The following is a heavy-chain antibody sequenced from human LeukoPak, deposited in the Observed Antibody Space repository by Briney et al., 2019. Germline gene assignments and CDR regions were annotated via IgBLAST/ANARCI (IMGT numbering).Heavy chain of an antibody. V-gene: IGHV3-48*01. CDR3: ARDQWLDY. D-gene: IGHD6-19*01. J-gene: IGHJ4*02. CDR2: ICTSGNTL. Sequence: GGSLRLSCAASGFTFSGYIMNWVCHAPGKGLEWVSFICTSGNTLYYADSVKGRFTVSRDNAKNSLYLQMNSLRADDTAVYYCARDQWLDYWGQGTLVTVSS. CDR1: GFTFSGYI.